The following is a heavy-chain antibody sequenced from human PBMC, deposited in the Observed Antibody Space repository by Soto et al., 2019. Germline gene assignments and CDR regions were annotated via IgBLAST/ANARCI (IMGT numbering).Heavy chain of an antibody. Sequence: PGGSLRLSCAASGFTFSSYAMSWVRQAPGKGLEWVSAISGSGGSTYYADSVKGRFTISRDNSKNTLYLQMNSLRAEDTAVYYCAKDDSALGRHSSGRWGQGTLVTVSS. J-gene: IGHJ4*02. CDR2: ISGSGGST. V-gene: IGHV3-23*01. CDR3: AKDDSALGRHSSGR. CDR1: GFTFSSYA. D-gene: IGHD6-19*01.